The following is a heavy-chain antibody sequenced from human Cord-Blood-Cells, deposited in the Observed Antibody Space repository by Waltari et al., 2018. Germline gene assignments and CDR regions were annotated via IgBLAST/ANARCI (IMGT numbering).Heavy chain of an antibody. CDR3: ARDGGAVAGNY. CDR2: IIHSGST. D-gene: IGHD6-19*01. V-gene: IGHV4-34*12. CDR1: GGSFSGYY. Sequence: QVQLQQWGAGLLKPSETLSLTCAVYGGSFSGYYWSWIRQPPGKGLEWIGEIIHSGSTNYNPSLKSRVTISVDTSKNQFSLKLSSVTAADTAVYYCARDGGAVAGNYWGQGTLVTVSS. J-gene: IGHJ4*02.